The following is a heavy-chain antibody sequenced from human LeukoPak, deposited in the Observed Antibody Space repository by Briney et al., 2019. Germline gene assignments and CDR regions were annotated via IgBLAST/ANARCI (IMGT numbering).Heavy chain of an antibody. Sequence: GGSLRLSCAASGFTFSDYYMSWIRQAPGKGLEWVSYISSSSSYTTYADSVKGRFTISRDNAKNSLYLQMNSLRAEDTAVYYCARDPHFSRSVDYWGQGTLVTVSS. CDR1: GFTFSDYY. CDR2: ISSSSSYT. J-gene: IGHJ4*02. V-gene: IGHV3-11*06. CDR3: ARDPHFSRSVDY. D-gene: IGHD2/OR15-2a*01.